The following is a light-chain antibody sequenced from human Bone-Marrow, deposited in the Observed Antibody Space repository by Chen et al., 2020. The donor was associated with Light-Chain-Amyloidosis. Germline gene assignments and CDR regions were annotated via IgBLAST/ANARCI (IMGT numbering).Light chain of an antibody. V-gene: IGLV3-25*03. J-gene: IGLJ2*01. Sequence: SYELTQPPSVSVSPGQTARITCSGDDLPTKYAYWYQQKPGRAPVLVIHRDTERPSGISELFSGSSSGTTATLTISGGQAEDEADYHCQSADSSGTYEVIFGGGTKLTVL. CDR1: DLPTKY. CDR2: RDT. CDR3: QSADSSGTYEVI.